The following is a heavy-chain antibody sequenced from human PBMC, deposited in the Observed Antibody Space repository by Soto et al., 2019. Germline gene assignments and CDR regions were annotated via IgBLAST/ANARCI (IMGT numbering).Heavy chain of an antibody. Sequence: QVQLQESGPGLVKPSETLSLTCTVSGGSISSYYWSWIRQPAGKGLEWIGRIYTSGSTNYNPSLKSRVTMSVDTSKNQFSLKLSSVTAADTAVYYCARGGLYCSSTSCYPYYYYGMDVWGQGTTVTVSS. CDR1: GGSISSYY. CDR3: ARGGLYCSSTSCYPYYYYGMDV. CDR2: IYTSGST. D-gene: IGHD2-2*01. V-gene: IGHV4-4*07. J-gene: IGHJ6*02.